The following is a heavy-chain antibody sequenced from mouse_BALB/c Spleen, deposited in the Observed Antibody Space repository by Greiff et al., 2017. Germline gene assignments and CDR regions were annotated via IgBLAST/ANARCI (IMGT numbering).Heavy chain of an antibody. D-gene: IGHD4-1*01. V-gene: IGHV5-9-4*01. CDR2: ISSGGSYT. J-gene: IGHJ3*01. CDR1: GFAFSSYA. Sequence: EVMLVESGGGLVKPGGSLKLSCAASGFAFSSYAMSWVRQSPEKRLEWVAEISSGGSYTYYPDTVTGRFTISRDNAKNTLYLEMSSLRSEDTAMYYCAKGGTGTDWFAYWGQGTLVTVSA. CDR3: AKGGTGTDWFAY.